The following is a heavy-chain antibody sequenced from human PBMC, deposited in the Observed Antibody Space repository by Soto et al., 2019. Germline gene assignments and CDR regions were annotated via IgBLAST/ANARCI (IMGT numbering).Heavy chain of an antibody. CDR2: ISAYNGNT. Sequence: QVQLVQSGAEVKKPGASVKVSCKASGYTFTSYGITWVRQAPGQGLEWMGWISAYNGNTNDAQKLQGRVTMTTDTSTSPAYMELRSLRSDDTAVYYCARERANCDWLLEEPFDYWGQGTLVTVAS. J-gene: IGHJ4*02. CDR3: ARERANCDWLLEEPFDY. D-gene: IGHD3-9*01. CDR1: GYTFTSYG. V-gene: IGHV1-18*04.